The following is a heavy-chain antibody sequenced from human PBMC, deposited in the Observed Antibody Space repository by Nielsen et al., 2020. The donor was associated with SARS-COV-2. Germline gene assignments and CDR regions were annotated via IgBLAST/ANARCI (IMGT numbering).Heavy chain of an antibody. CDR1: GGTFSSYA. CDR2: IIPIFGTA. J-gene: IGHJ5*02. CDR3: ARAIAAAGTSWFDP. Sequence: SVKISCKASGGTFSSYAISWVRQAPGQGLEWMGGIIPIFGTANYAQKFQGRVTITADESTSTAYMELSSLRSEDTAVYYCARAIAAAGTSWFDPWGQGALVTVSS. V-gene: IGHV1-69*13. D-gene: IGHD6-13*01.